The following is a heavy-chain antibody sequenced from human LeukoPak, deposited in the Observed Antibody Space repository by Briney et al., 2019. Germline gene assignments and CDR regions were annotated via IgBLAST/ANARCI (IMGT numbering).Heavy chain of an antibody. CDR2: INPNSGGT. CDR3: ARESSTVTAYYYYGMDV. Sequence: GASVKVSCKASGYTFTGYYMHWVRQAPGQGLEWMRWINPNSGGTNYAQKFQGRVTMTRDTSISTAYMELSRLRSDDTAVYYCARESSTVTAYYYYGMDVWGQGTTVTVSS. CDR1: GYTFTGYY. J-gene: IGHJ6*02. D-gene: IGHD4-17*01. V-gene: IGHV1-2*02.